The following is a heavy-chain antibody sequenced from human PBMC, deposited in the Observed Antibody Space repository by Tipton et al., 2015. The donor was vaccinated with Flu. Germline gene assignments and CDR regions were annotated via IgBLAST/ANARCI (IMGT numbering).Heavy chain of an antibody. D-gene: IGHD3-22*01. CDR3: AKAGSRGYYLDDAFDI. J-gene: IGHJ3*02. CDR2: ISYDGSNK. V-gene: IGHV3-30*18. CDR1: GFTFSSYG. Sequence: SLRLSCAASGFTFSSYGMHRVRQAPGKGLEWVAVISYDGSNKYYAESVKGRFTISRDNSKNTLYLQMNSLRAEDTSVYYCAKAGSRGYYLDDAFDIWGQGTMVTVSS.